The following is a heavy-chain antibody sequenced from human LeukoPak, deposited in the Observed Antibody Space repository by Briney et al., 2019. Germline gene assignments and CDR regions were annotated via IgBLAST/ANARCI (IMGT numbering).Heavy chain of an antibody. CDR1: GGSISSSSYY. CDR2: IYYSGST. J-gene: IGHJ6*03. Sequence: SETLSLTCTVSGGSISSSSYYWGWIRQPPGKGLEWIGSIYYSGSTYYNPSLKSRVTISVDTSKNQFSLKLSSVTAADTAVYYCARLGAGAMVRGVIPHYYYYMDVWGKGTTVTVSS. CDR3: ARLGAGAMVRGVIPHYYYYMDV. V-gene: IGHV4-39*01. D-gene: IGHD3-10*01.